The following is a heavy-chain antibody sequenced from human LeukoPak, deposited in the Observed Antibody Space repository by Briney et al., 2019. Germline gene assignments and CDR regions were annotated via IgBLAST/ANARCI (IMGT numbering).Heavy chain of an antibody. V-gene: IGHV1-18*01. J-gene: IGHJ4*02. Sequence: ASVKVSCKASGYTFTSYGISWVRRAPGQGLEWMGWISAYNGNTNYAQKLQGRVTMTTDTSTSTAYMELRSLRSDDTAVYYCARESYYYDSSGYPRAVDYWGQGTLVTVSS. CDR3: ARESYYYDSSGYPRAVDY. CDR2: ISAYNGNT. D-gene: IGHD3-22*01. CDR1: GYTFTSYG.